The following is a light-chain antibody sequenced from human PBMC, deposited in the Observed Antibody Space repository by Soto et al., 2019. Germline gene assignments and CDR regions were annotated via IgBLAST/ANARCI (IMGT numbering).Light chain of an antibody. V-gene: IGLV3-21*04. J-gene: IGLJ3*02. CDR1: NIGTKS. Sequence: SYELTQPPAVSVAPGKTARITCGGKNIGTKSVHWYQQKPGQAPVVVISYDRDRPSGIPERFSGSNSGNTATLTISRVEAGDEADYYCQVWDSRSDHWVFGGGTKLTVL. CDR3: QVWDSRSDHWV. CDR2: YDR.